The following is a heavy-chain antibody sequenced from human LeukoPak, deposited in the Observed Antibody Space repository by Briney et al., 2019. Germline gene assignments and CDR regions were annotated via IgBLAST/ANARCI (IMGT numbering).Heavy chain of an antibody. J-gene: IGHJ4*02. D-gene: IGHD2-2*01. Sequence: PGGSLRLSCAASGFTFSSYVMSWVRQAPGKGLEWVSAISGSGGSTYYADSVKGRFTISRDNSKNTLYLQMNSLRAEDTAVYYCAKVPGKGYCSSTSCRNDYWGQGTLVTVSS. CDR1: GFTFSSYV. CDR2: ISGSGGST. CDR3: AKVPGKGYCSSTSCRNDY. V-gene: IGHV3-23*01.